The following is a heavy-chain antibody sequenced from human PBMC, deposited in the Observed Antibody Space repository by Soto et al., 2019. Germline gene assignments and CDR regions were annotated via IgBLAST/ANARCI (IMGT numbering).Heavy chain of an antibody. CDR2: IVVGSGNT. CDR1: GFTFTSSA. D-gene: IGHD3-10*01. V-gene: IGHV1-58*01. J-gene: IGHJ6*02. Sequence: SVKVSCKASGFTFTSSAVQWVRQARGQRLEWIGWIVVGSGNTNYAQKFQERVTITRDMSTSTAYMELSSLRSEDTAVYYCAAGPSTPGEDYYYYYGMDVWGQGTTVTVSS. CDR3: AAGPSTPGEDYYYYYGMDV.